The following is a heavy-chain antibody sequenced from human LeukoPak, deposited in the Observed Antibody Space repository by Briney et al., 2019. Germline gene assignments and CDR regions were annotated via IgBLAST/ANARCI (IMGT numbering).Heavy chain of an antibody. D-gene: IGHD6-19*01. CDR3: ARQRQAVPGTRTMQWYIDL. V-gene: IGHV5-51*01. J-gene: IGHJ2*01. CDR2: IYPGDSDT. Sequence: GESLKISCKTSGYSFTEYWIGWVRQVPGKGLEWMGSIYPGDSDTRHNPSFQGRVTISADTSITTAYVQWTSLRASDTAMFFCARQRQAVPGTRTMQWYIDLWGRGTLVTVSS. CDR1: GYSFTEYW.